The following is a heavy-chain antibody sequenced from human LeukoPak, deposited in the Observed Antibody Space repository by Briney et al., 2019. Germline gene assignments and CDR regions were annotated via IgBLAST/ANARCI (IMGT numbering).Heavy chain of an antibody. Sequence: SETLSLTCAVYGGSFSGYYWSWIRQPPGKGLEWIGEINHSGSTNYNPSLKSRVTISVDTSKNQFSLKLSSVTAADTAVYYCASKMTNNAFDIWGQGTMVTVSS. CDR3: ASKMTNNAFDI. CDR1: GGSFSGYY. D-gene: IGHD4-11*01. CDR2: INHSGST. J-gene: IGHJ3*02. V-gene: IGHV4-34*01.